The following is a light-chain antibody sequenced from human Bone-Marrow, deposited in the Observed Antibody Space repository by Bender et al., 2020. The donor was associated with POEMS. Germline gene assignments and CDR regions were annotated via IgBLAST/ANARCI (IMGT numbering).Light chain of an antibody. Sequence: SYELTQPPSVSVSPGQTASITCSGDKLGDRYACWYQQKPGQSPVLVIYQDNRRPSGIPERFSGSNSGYTATLTISGTQTTDEADYYCQAWDSSTLVIFGGGTKLTVL. CDR3: QAWDSSTLVI. J-gene: IGLJ2*01. CDR1: KLGDRY. CDR2: QDN. V-gene: IGLV3-1*01.